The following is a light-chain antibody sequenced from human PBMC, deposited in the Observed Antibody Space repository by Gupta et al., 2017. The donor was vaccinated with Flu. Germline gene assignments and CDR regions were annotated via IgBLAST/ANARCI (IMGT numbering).Light chain of an antibody. CDR1: QSVLYSSNNKTY. Sequence: DLVMTQSPASLAVSLGERATFNCKSSQSVLYSSNNKTYLAWYRQKSGQPPKLIIYWASTRDSGVPDRFSGSGSGTDFTLTISSLQAEDVAVYYCQQYHTTPLTFGGGTKVEIK. V-gene: IGKV4-1*01. J-gene: IGKJ4*01. CDR2: WAS. CDR3: QQYHTTPLT.